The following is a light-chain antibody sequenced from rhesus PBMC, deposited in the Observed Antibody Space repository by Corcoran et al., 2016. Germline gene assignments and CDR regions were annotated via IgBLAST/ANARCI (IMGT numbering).Light chain of an antibody. CDR3: LQSSNWPWT. Sequence: EIVMTQSPATLALSPGERATLSCRASQSVSSYLAWYQQKPGQAPRLLISGASSRATGIPDRFSGSGSGTEFTLTISSLEPEDVGVYFCLQSSNWPWTFGQGTKVEIK. V-gene: IGKV3-24*04. CDR1: QSVSSY. CDR2: GAS. J-gene: IGKJ1*01.